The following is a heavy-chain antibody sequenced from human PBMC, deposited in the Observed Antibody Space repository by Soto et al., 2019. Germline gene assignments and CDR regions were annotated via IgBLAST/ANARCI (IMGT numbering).Heavy chain of an antibody. J-gene: IGHJ4*01. Sequence: SETLSLTCSVSGGSVSSSRYYWDWIRQPPGKGLEWIGNIYYTGSTYYNPSVESRVAISVDTSKNQFSLKLNSVTAADTAVYSCPRQPSEFSISWLHFDHSGQGALLTVSS. CDR2: IYYTGST. V-gene: IGHV4-39*01. CDR3: PRQPSEFSISWLHFDH. CDR1: GGSVSSSRYY. D-gene: IGHD6-13*01.